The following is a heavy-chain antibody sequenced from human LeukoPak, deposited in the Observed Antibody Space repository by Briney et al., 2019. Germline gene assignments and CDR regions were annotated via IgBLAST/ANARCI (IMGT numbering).Heavy chain of an antibody. J-gene: IGHJ4*02. V-gene: IGHV3-48*03. Sequence: TWGSLRLSCTPSGFTFSSYEMSWVRQAPGKGLEWVSYITTRGSTKYYADSVKGRFTISRDNSKNTLYLQMNSLRAEDTAVYYCAKDYGARRHDNFDWLLVSHPFDYWGQGTLVTVSS. D-gene: IGHD3-9*01. CDR2: ITTRGSTK. CDR3: AKDYGARRHDNFDWLLVSHPFDY. CDR1: GFTFSSYE.